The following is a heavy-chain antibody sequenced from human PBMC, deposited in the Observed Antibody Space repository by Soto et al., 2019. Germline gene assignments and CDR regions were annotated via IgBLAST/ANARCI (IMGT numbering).Heavy chain of an antibody. D-gene: IGHD4-17*01. CDR1: GGSISSGGYN. V-gene: IGHV4-31*03. CDR3: ARQPNTVTTASPYYFDY. CDR2: TYYNGLT. Sequence: QVQLQEPGPGLVKPSQTLSLTCSVSGGSISSGGYNWTWIRQHPGKGLEWIGYTYYNGLTNYNPSLKSRGTISLDTSNNQISLKLTSVTAADTALYYCARQPNTVTTASPYYFDYWGQGTLVTVSS. J-gene: IGHJ4*02.